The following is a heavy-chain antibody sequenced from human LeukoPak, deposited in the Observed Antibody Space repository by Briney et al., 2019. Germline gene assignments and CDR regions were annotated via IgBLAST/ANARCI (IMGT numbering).Heavy chain of an antibody. CDR3: ARHAQHFDF. Sequence: SETLSLTCAVYGGSFSSDYWSWVRQPPGKGLEWVGYIYYSRSTNYNHSLKRRVTIPIDTTKNQFSLKPSYVTAEYTAVYYCARHAQHFDFWGQGTLVTVSS. CDR1: GGSFSSDY. J-gene: IGHJ4*02. V-gene: IGHV4-59*08. CDR2: IYYSRST.